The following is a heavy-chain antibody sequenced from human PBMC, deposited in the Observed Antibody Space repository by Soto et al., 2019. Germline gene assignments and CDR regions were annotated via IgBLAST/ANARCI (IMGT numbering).Heavy chain of an antibody. CDR2: ISGSGFKK. CDR1: GFIFENFG. V-gene: IGHV3-23*01. J-gene: IGHJ5*02. Sequence: GGSLRLSCAASGFIFENFGVSWVRQAPGKGLEWISSISGSGFKKYYADSVKGRFTISRDNSKSTVYLELNNLSAEDTAVYHCAKNQGVELVPLATVDWFDPWGQGSVVTVSS. CDR3: AKNQGVELVPLATVDWFDP. D-gene: IGHD1-26*01.